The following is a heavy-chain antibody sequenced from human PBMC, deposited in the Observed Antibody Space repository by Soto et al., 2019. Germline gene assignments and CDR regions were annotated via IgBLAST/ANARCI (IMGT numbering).Heavy chain of an antibody. J-gene: IGHJ3*02. CDR2: IYYSGST. Sequence: PSETLSLTCTVSGGSISRYYWSWIRQRPGKGLEWIGYIYYSGSTNYNPSLKSRVTISVDTSKNQFSLKLSSVTAADTAVYYCARAPSCSGGSCYSENAFDIWGQGTMVTVS. CDR1: GGSISRYY. D-gene: IGHD2-15*01. CDR3: ARAPSCSGGSCYSENAFDI. V-gene: IGHV4-59*12.